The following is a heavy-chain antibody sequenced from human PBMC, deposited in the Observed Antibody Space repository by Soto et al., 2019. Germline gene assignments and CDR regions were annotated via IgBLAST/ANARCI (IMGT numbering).Heavy chain of an antibody. CDR1: GFTFSSYA. V-gene: IGHV3-30-3*01. J-gene: IGHJ3*02. CDR3: ARDPGWLQSGYGAFDI. D-gene: IGHD2-15*01. Sequence: GGSLRLSCAASGFTFSSYAMHWVRQAPGKGLEWVAVISYDGSNKYYADSVKGRFTISRDNSKNTLYLQMNSLRAEDTAVYYCARDPGWLQSGYGAFDIWGQGTMVTVSS. CDR2: ISYDGSNK.